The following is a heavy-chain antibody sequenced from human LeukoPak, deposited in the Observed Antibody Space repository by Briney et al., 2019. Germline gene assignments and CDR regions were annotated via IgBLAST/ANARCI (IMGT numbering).Heavy chain of an antibody. CDR2: INHSGST. J-gene: IGHJ4*02. V-gene: IGHV4-34*01. D-gene: IGHD6-13*01. CDR3: ARAAASPRGYFDY. Sequence: PSETLSLTCAVYGGSFSGYYWSWIRQPPGKGLEWIGEINHSGSTNYNPSLKSQVTISVDTSKNQFSLKLSSVTAADTAVYYCARAAASPRGYFDYWGQGTLVTVSS. CDR1: GGSFSGYY.